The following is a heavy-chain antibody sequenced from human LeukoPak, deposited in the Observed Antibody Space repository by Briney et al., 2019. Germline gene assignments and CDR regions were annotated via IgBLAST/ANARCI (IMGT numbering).Heavy chain of an antibody. J-gene: IGHJ5*02. CDR2: SIPIFGTA. CDR1: GGTFSSYA. Sequence: SVKVSCKASGGTFSSYAISWVRQAPGQGLEWMGGSIPIFGTANYAQKFQGRVTITTDESTSTAYMELSSLRSEDTAVYYCARGTVATTASNWFDPWGQGTLVTVSS. V-gene: IGHV1-69*05. D-gene: IGHD5-12*01. CDR3: ARGTVATTASNWFDP.